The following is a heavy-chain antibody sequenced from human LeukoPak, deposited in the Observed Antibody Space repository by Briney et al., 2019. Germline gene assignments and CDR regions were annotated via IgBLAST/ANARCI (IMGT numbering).Heavy chain of an antibody. J-gene: IGHJ6*04. V-gene: IGHV1-2*04. CDR1: GYTFTGYF. D-gene: IGHD5-12*01. Sequence: ASVKVCCKASGYTFTGYFMHWVRQAPGQGLEWMGWINPNSGGTNYAQKFQGWVTMTRDTSISTAYMELSRLRSDDTAVYYCARAPIDIVAPGDYYGMEVWGKGTTVTVSS. CDR3: ARAPIDIVAPGDYYGMEV. CDR2: INPNSGGT.